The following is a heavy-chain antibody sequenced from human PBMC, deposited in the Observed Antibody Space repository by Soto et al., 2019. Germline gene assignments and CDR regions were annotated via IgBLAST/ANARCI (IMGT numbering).Heavy chain of an antibody. Sequence: QVHLVQSGAEVKKPGASVKVSCKGSGYGFTTYGITWVRQAPGQGLEWRAWISAHNGNTNYAQKLQGRVTVTRDTSTSTAYMELRRLRSDNTAVYYCARGRYGDYWGQRALVTVSS. D-gene: IGHD1-1*01. J-gene: IGHJ4*02. CDR2: ISAHNGNT. CDR3: ARGRYGDY. CDR1: GYGFTTYG. V-gene: IGHV1-18*01.